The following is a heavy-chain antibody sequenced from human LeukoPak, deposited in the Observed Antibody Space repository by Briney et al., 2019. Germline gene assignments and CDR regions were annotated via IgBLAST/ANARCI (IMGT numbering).Heavy chain of an antibody. CDR3: ARSLGYSSGWYDY. V-gene: IGHV3-21*01. J-gene: IGHJ4*02. CDR2: ISSSSSYI. D-gene: IGHD6-19*01. Sequence: GGSLRLSCAASGFTFSSYSMNWVRQAPGKGLEWVSSISSSSSYIYYADSVKGRFTISRDNAKNSLYLQMNSLRAGDTAVYYCARSLGYSSGWYDYWGQGTLVTVSS. CDR1: GFTFSSYS.